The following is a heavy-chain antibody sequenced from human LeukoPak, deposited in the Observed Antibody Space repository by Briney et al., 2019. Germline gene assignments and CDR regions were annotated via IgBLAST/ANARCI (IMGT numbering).Heavy chain of an antibody. J-gene: IGHJ4*02. CDR3: ARDGQGRYQLPKY. V-gene: IGHV4-34*01. CDR1: GGSFSGYY. D-gene: IGHD2-2*01. Sequence: SETLSLTCAVYGGSFSGYYWSWIRQPPGKGLEWIGEIDHSGSTNYNPSLKSRVTISVDTSKNQFSLKLSSVTAADTAVYYCARDGQGRYQLPKYWGQGTLVTVSS. CDR2: IDHSGST.